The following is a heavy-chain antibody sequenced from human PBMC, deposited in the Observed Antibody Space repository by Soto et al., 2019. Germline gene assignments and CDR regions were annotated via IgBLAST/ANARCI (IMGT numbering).Heavy chain of an antibody. CDR1: RGSIRGYY. CDR2: INDNGGT. CDR3: ARGRYSYETIYYKFYYSALDV. D-gene: IGHD3-10*01. V-gene: IGHV4-34*01. Sequence: PSETLSLTCGVYRGSIRGYYWSWIRQSPGKGLEWIGDINDNGGTNYNPSLKSRVTTSLDTSKKQVSLMVSSVTAADTAVYYCARGRYSYETIYYKFYYSALDVWGQGTTVTVSS. J-gene: IGHJ6*02.